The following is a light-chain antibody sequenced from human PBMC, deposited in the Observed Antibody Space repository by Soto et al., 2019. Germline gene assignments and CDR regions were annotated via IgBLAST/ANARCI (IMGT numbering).Light chain of an antibody. V-gene: IGLV2-14*01. Sequence: QSALTQPASVSGSPGQSITISCTGTSSDVGGYNYVSWYQQHPGKAPKLMIYDVSNRPSGVSNRCSGSKSGNTASLTISGLQAEDEADYYCSSYTTSGILVFGGGTKLTVL. CDR1: SSDVGGYNY. J-gene: IGLJ2*01. CDR3: SSYTTSGILV. CDR2: DVS.